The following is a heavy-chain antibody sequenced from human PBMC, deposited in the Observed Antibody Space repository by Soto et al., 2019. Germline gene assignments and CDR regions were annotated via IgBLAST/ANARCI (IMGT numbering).Heavy chain of an antibody. CDR2: INHSGST. Sequence: PSETLSLTCAVYGGSFSGYYWSWIRQPPGKGLEWIGEINHSGSTNYNPSLKSRVTISVDTSKNQFSLKLSSVTAADTAVYYCARGRPSRVVAQQQTLNYWGQGTLVTVSS. J-gene: IGHJ4*02. V-gene: IGHV4-34*01. CDR1: GGSFSGYY. CDR3: ARGRPSRVVAQQQTLNY. D-gene: IGHD2-15*01.